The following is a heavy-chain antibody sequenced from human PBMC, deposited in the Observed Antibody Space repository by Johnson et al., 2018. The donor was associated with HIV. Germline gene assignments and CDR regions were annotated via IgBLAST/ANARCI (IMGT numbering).Heavy chain of an antibody. V-gene: IGHV3-53*01. J-gene: IGHJ3*02. CDR2: IYSSGST. CDR1: GFTVSSNY. CDR3: ARGLRRTTVGNDAFDI. Sequence: VQLVESGGGLVQPGRSLRLSCAASGFTVSSNYMSWVRQAPGKGLEWVSVIYSSGSTYYADSVKGRFTISRDNSKNTLYLQMNSLRAEDTAVYYCARGLRRTTVGNDAFDIWGQGTMVTVSS. D-gene: IGHD4-23*01.